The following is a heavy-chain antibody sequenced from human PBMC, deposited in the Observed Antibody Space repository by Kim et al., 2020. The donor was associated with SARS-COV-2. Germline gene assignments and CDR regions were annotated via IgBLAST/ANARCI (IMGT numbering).Heavy chain of an antibody. Sequence: ASVKVSCKASGYTFTSYDINWVRQATGQGLEWMGWMNPNSGNTGYAQKFQGRVTMTRNTSISTAYMELSSLRSEDTAVYYCARGPGPSRLMGYCSSTSCYWGNWFDPWGQGTLVTVSS. CDR1: GYTFTSYD. CDR2: MNPNSGNT. D-gene: IGHD2-2*01. CDR3: ARGPGPSRLMGYCSSTSCYWGNWFDP. J-gene: IGHJ5*02. V-gene: IGHV1-8*01.